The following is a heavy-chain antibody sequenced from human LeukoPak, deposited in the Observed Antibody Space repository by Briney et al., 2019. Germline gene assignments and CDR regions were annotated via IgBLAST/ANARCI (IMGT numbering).Heavy chain of an antibody. D-gene: IGHD4-17*01. CDR1: GYTLTGLS. V-gene: IGHV1-24*01. J-gene: IGHJ4*02. CDR3: ATEAGENGDYDFDY. CDR2: FDPEDGET. Sequence: ASVKVSCKVSGYTLTGLSMHWVRQAPGKGLEWMGGFDPEDGETIYAQKFQGRVTMTEDTSTDTAYMELSSLRSEDAAVYYCATEAGENGDYDFDYWGQGTLVTVSS.